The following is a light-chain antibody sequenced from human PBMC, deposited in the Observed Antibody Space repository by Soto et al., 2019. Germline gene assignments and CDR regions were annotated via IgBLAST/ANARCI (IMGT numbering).Light chain of an antibody. V-gene: IGKV3D-15*01. J-gene: IGKJ5*01. CDR3: PQYDIWPPT. CDR2: GAS. Sequence: EIVMTQSPVTLSMSPGERATLSCRASQSVRSNLAWYHQKPGQAPRLLIYGASTRATGIPARFSGSGSGTEFTLTINSLQSEYFVVYYCPQYDIWPPTFGQGTRLEIK. CDR1: QSVRSN.